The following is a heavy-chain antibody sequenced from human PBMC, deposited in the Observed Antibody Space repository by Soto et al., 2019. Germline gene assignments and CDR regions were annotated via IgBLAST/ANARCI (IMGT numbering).Heavy chain of an antibody. CDR2: IYCSGST. CDR1: GGSISSYY. CDR3: ARATPPYYDILTGYYTPYYYYGMDV. V-gene: IGHV4-59*01. D-gene: IGHD3-9*01. Sequence: SETLSLTCTVSGGSISSYYWSWIRQPPGKGLEWIGYIYCSGSTNYNPSLKSRVTISVDTSKNQFSLKLSSVTAADTAVYYCARATPPYYDILTGYYTPYYYYGMDVWGQGTTVTVSS. J-gene: IGHJ6*02.